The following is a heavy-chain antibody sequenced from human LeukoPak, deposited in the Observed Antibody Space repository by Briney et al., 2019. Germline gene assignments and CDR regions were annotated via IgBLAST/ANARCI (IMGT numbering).Heavy chain of an antibody. J-gene: IGHJ4*02. D-gene: IGHD6-13*01. V-gene: IGHV3-11*06. CDR3: ARLGSIAAAGTPDY. CDR2: ISSSSSHT. Sequence: GGSLTLSCAASGFTFSDYYMSWFRQAPGKGLEWVSYISSSSSHTTYADSVKGRFTISRDNARNSLSLQVNSLRADDMAVYYCARLGSIAAAGTPDYWGQGTLVSPSS. CDR1: GFTFSDYY.